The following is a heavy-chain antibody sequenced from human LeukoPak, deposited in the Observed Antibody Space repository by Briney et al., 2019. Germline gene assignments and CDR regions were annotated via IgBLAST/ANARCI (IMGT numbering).Heavy chain of an antibody. Sequence: GGSLRLSCAASGFTFSSYAMNWVRQAPGKGLEWVSSISGSVGSTYYADSLKGRFTISRDNSKNTLYLQMNSLRAEDTAVYYCAKGPPSLGCSSASCYSPDFDYWGQGTLVTASS. D-gene: IGHD2-2*01. V-gene: IGHV3-23*01. J-gene: IGHJ4*02. CDR1: GFTFSSYA. CDR3: AKGPPSLGCSSASCYSPDFDY. CDR2: ISGSVGST.